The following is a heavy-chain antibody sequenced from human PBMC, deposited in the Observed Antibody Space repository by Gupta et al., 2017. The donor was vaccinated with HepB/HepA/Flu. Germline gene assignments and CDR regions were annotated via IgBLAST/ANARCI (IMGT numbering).Heavy chain of an antibody. D-gene: IGHD3-16*01. Sequence: EVQLLESGGGLVQPGGSLRLSCAASGFTFRSYAMSWVSQAPGKGLEWVSGISGSGGSTYYADSVKGRFTISRDNSKNTLYLQMNSLRGEDTAVYYCAKARDYTIYYYGMDVWGQGTTVTVSS. CDR1: GFTFRSYA. V-gene: IGHV3-23*01. CDR3: AKARDYTIYYYGMDV. J-gene: IGHJ6*02. CDR2: ISGSGGST.